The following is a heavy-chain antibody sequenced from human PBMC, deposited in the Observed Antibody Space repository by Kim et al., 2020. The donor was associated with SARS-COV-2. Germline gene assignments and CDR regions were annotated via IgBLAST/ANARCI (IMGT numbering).Heavy chain of an antibody. CDR2: ISAYNGNT. J-gene: IGHJ5*02. V-gene: IGHV1-18*01. D-gene: IGHD6-19*01. CDR3: ASMAGLRDWFDP. CDR1: GYTFTSYG. Sequence: ASVKVSCKASGYTFTSYGISWVRQAPGQGLEWMGWISAYNGNTNYAQKLQGRVTMTTDTSTSTAYMELRSLRSDDTAMYYCASMAGLRDWFDPWGQGTLVTVSS.